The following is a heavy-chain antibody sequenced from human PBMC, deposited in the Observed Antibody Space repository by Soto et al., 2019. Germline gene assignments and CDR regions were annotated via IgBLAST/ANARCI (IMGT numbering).Heavy chain of an antibody. V-gene: IGHV3-11*01. D-gene: IGHD3-10*01. CDR1: GFTFSDYY. CDR2: ISSSGSTI. Sequence: GWSLRLSCAASGFTFSDYYMSWIRQAPGKGLEWVSYISSSGSTIYYADSVKGRFTISRDNAKNSLYLQMNSLRAEDTAVYYCARARGGGSGSYYAFDIWGQGTMVTVSS. CDR3: ARARGGGSGSYYAFDI. J-gene: IGHJ3*02.